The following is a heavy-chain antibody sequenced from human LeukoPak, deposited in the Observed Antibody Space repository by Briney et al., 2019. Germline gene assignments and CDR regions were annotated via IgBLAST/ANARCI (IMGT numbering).Heavy chain of an antibody. CDR2: ISYDGSNK. D-gene: IGHD3-10*01. CDR1: GFSFSSYG. CDR3: AKVRNSEDYYGSGIWNYYYGMDV. V-gene: IGHV3-30*18. Sequence: PGGSLRLSCAASGFSFSSYGMHWVRQAPGKGLAWVAVISYDGSNKYYADSVKGRFTISRDNSKNTLYLQMNSLRAEDTAVYYCAKVRNSEDYYGSGIWNYYYGMDVWGQGTTVTVSS. J-gene: IGHJ6*02.